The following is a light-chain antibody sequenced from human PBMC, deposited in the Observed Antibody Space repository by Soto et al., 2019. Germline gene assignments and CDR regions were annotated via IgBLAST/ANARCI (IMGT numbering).Light chain of an antibody. J-gene: IGLJ1*01. Sequence: QSALTQPASVSGSPGQSITISCTGTSSDVGRYNYVSWYQQHAGKPPKLMIYDVSNRPSGVSNRFSGSKSGNTASLTISGLQTEDEADYYCSSYISRSTYVFGTGTKLTVL. CDR2: DVS. CDR1: SSDVGRYNY. V-gene: IGLV2-14*01. CDR3: SSYISRSTYV.